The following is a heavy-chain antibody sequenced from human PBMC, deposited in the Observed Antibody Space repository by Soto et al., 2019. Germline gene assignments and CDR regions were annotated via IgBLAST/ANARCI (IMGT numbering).Heavy chain of an antibody. V-gene: IGHV4-4*07. CDR2: IYTSGST. Sequence: LSLTCTVSGGSISSYYWSWIRQPAGKGLEWIGRIYTSGSTNYNPSLKSRVTMSVDTSKNQFSLKLSSVTAADTAVYYCARGGGRDSSGYWVLDYWGQGTLVTVSS. D-gene: IGHD3-22*01. J-gene: IGHJ4*02. CDR1: GGSISSYY. CDR3: ARGGGRDSSGYWVLDY.